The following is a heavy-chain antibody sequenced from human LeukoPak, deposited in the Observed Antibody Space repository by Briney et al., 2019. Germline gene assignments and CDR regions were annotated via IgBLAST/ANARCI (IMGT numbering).Heavy chain of an antibody. J-gene: IGHJ6*02. CDR1: GGSISSGGYY. CDR2: IYYSGCT. V-gene: IGHV4-31*03. Sequence: SETLSLTCTVSGGSISSGGYYWSWIRQHPGKGLEWIGYIYYSGCTYYNPSLKSRVTISVDTSKNQFSLKLSSVTAADTAVYYCARSQYCSGGSCHGRYYYYGMDVWGQGTTVTVSS. CDR3: ARSQYCSGGSCHGRYYYYGMDV. D-gene: IGHD2-15*01.